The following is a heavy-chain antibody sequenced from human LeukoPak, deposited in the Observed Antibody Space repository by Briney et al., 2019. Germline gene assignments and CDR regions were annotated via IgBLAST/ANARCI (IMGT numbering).Heavy chain of an antibody. V-gene: IGHV3-23*01. Sequence: GGSLRLSCAASGFTFSSYAMSWVRQAPGKGLEWVSAISGSGGSTYYADSVKGRFTISRDNSKNTLYLQMNSPRAEDTAVYYCAKVRRVVVITGGDAFDIWGQGTMVTVSS. CDR2: ISGSGGST. D-gene: IGHD3-22*01. CDR1: GFTFSSYA. J-gene: IGHJ3*02. CDR3: AKVRRVVVITGGDAFDI.